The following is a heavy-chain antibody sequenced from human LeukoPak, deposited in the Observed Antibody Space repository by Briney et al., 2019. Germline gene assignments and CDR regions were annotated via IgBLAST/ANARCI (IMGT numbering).Heavy chain of an antibody. J-gene: IGHJ3*02. CDR3: ARPNLPNSVGAFDI. CDR2: IYYSGST. D-gene: IGHD2-2*01. Sequence: PSETLSLTCTVSGGSISSSSYYWGWIRQPPGKGLEWIGSIYYSGSTYYNPSLKSRVTISVDTSKNQFSLKLSSVTAADTAVYYCARPNLPNSVGAFDIWGQGTMVTVSS. V-gene: IGHV4-39*01. CDR1: GGSISSSSYY.